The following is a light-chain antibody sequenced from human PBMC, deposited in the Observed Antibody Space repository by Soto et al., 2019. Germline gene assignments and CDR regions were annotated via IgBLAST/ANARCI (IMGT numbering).Light chain of an antibody. CDR1: QSISSW. CDR3: QQYYNDSYT. CDR2: KAS. Sequence: DIQMTQSPSTLSASVGDRVTITCRASQSISSWLAWYQQKPGKAPKLLIYKASSLESGVPSRFSGSGSGTEFTLTISRLQTDDSATYYCQQYYNDSYTFGKGSNLEIK. J-gene: IGKJ2*01. V-gene: IGKV1-5*03.